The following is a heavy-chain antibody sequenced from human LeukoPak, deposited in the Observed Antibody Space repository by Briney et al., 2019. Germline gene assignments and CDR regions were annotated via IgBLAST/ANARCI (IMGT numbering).Heavy chain of an antibody. CDR1: GFSFTGDA. V-gene: IGHV3-23*01. CDR3: AKDRVVGATID. D-gene: IGHD1-26*01. J-gene: IGHJ4*02. Sequence: PGGSPRVSCAAPGFSFTGDAMSWVREAPGKGLGRVSAICVSGGSTYYADSVRGGFTLSRENFKNTLYLQMNGLRAEDTAIYCGAKDRVVGATIDWGQGTLVTVSS. CDR2: ICVSGGST.